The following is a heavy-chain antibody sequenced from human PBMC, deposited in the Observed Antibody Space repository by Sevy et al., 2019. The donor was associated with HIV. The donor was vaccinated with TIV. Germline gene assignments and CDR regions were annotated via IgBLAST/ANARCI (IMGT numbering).Heavy chain of an antibody. CDR3: ARDRMIFGGQGGMDV. V-gene: IGHV1-2*02. CDR2: INPNSGDT. D-gene: IGHD3-3*01. CDR1: GYSFTAYY. J-gene: IGHJ6*02. Sequence: ASVKVSCKASGYSFTAYYMHWVRQAPGHGLEWMGWINPNSGDTEYAQKFQGRVTMTTETSINTAYMELSGLRSDETAVFYCARDRMIFGGQGGMDVWGQGTTVTVSS.